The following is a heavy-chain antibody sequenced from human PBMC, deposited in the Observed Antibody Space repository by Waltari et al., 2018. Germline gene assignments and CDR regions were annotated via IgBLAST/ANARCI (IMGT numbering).Heavy chain of an antibody. Sequence: QLQLQESGPGLVKPSETLSLTCTVSGGSISSSSYYWGWIRQPPGKGLEWIGSIYYSGSTYYNPSLKSRVTISVDTSKNQFSLKLSSVTAADTAVYYCARLGGLKDWYFDLWGRGTLVTVSS. J-gene: IGHJ2*01. CDR2: IYYSGST. CDR3: ARLGGLKDWYFDL. CDR1: GGSISSSSYY. V-gene: IGHV4-39*01. D-gene: IGHD3-16*01.